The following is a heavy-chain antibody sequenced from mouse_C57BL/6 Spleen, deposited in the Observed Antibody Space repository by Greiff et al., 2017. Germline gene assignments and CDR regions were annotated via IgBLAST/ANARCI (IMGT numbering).Heavy chain of an antibody. J-gene: IGHJ2*01. D-gene: IGHD1-1*01. CDR2: INYDGSST. CDR3: ARDRDYGSFYFDY. Sequence: EVMLVESEGGLVQPGSSMKLSCTASGFTFSDYYMAWVRQVPEKGLEWVANINYDGSSTYYLDSLKSRFIISRDNAKNILYLQMSSLKSEDTATYYCARDRDYGSFYFDYWGQGTTLTVSS. CDR1: GFTFSDYY. V-gene: IGHV5-16*01.